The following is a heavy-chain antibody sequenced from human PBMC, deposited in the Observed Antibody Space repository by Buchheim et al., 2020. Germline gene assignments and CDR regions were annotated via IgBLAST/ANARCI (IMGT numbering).Heavy chain of an antibody. CDR2: IKQDGSEK. J-gene: IGHJ4*02. CDR3: AREIKLGFGDHLNYFDY. Sequence: EVQLVESGGGLVQPGGSLRLSCAASGFTFSSYWMSWVRQAPGKGLEWVANIKQDGSEKYYVDSVKGRFTISRDTAKNSLYLQMNSLRAEDTAVYYCAREIKLGFGDHLNYFDYRGQGTL. D-gene: IGHD3-10*01. V-gene: IGHV3-7*01. CDR1: GFTFSSYW.